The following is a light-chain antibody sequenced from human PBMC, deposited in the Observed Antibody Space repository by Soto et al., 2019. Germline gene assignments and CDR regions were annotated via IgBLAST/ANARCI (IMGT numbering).Light chain of an antibody. J-gene: IGKJ1*01. CDR2: KVS. Sequence: IVMTQTPLSSRVTLGQPASISCRSSQSLVQSDGNTDLTWLQVRPGQPPRRLIYKVSNRFSGVSDRFSGSGAGTDFTLRISRVEHEDVGVYYCVQGAQLRTFGQGTTVEI. CDR1: QSLVQSDGNTD. CDR3: VQGAQLRT. V-gene: IGKV2-24*01.